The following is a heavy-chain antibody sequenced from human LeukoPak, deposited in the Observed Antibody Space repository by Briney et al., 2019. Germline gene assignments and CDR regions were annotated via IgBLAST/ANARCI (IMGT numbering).Heavy chain of an antibody. CDR2: IYYSGST. V-gene: IGHV4-59*08. CDR1: GGSISSYY. CDR3: ARRRGNYDFWSGPKAYWYFDL. J-gene: IGHJ2*01. Sequence: SETLSLTCTVSGGSISSYYWSWIRQPPGKGLEWLGYIYYSGSTYYNPSLKSRVTISVDTSKNQFSLKLSSVTAADTAVYYCARRRGNYDFWSGPKAYWYFDLWGRGTLVTVSS. D-gene: IGHD3-3*01.